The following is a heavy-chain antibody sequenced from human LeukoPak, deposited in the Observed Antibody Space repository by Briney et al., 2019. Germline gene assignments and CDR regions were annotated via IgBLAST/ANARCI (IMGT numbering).Heavy chain of an antibody. CDR2: ISYDGSKK. D-gene: IGHD3-10*01. CDR3: AQEFDALDM. Sequence: GGSLRLSCAASGFTFRSYDMHWVRQAPGKGLEWVAVISYDGSKKYYGDSVKGRFTISRDNSKNTLSLQTNSLRAEDTAVYYCAQEFDALDMWGQGTMVTVSS. V-gene: IGHV3-30*03. CDR1: GFTFRSYD. J-gene: IGHJ3*02.